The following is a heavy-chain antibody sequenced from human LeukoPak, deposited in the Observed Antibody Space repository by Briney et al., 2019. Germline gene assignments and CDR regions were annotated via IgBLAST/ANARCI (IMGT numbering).Heavy chain of an antibody. V-gene: IGHV3-30*18. CDR2: ISYDGSNK. CDR1: GFTFSSYG. CDR3: AKDYDYGDWGLDY. Sequence: PGGSLRLSCAASGFTFSSYGMHWVRQAPGKGLEWVAVISYDGSNKYYADSVKGRFTISRDNSKNTLYLQMNSLRAEDTAVYYCAKDYDYGDWGLDYWGQGTLVTVSS. J-gene: IGHJ4*02. D-gene: IGHD4-17*01.